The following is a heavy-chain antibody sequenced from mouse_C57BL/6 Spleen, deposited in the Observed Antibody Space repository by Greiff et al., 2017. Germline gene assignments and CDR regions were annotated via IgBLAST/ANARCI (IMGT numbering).Heavy chain of an antibody. Sequence: QVHVKQSGAELVKPGASVKISCKASGYAFSSYWMNWVKQRPGKGLEWIGQIYPGDGDTNSNGKFKGKATLTAAKSSSTAYMQLSSLTSEDSAVYFCARNYGSDFDVWGTGTTVTVSS. CDR1: GYAFSSYW. V-gene: IGHV1-80*01. J-gene: IGHJ1*03. CDR3: ARNYGSDFDV. D-gene: IGHD1-1*01. CDR2: IYPGDGDT.